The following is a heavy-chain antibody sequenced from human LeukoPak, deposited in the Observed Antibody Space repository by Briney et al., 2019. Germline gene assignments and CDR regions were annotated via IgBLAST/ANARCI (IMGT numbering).Heavy chain of an antibody. Sequence: GASVKVSCKASGYTFTSYHMHWVRQAPGQGLEWMGIINPSGGSTSYAQKFQGRVSMTRDTSTSTVYMELSSLRSEDTAVYYCATARWAPYYFDYWGQGTLVTVSS. CDR1: GYTFTSYH. J-gene: IGHJ4*02. CDR2: INPSGGST. V-gene: IGHV1-46*01. D-gene: IGHD1-14*01. CDR3: ATARWAPYYFDY.